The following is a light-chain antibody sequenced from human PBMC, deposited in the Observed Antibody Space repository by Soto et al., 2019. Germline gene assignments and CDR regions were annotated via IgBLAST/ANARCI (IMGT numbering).Light chain of an antibody. CDR2: DAS. Sequence: EIVLTQSPGTLSLSPGERATLSCRASQSVSSYLAWYQQKPGQAPRLLIYDASNRATGIPARFSGSGSGTDFTLTISSLEPEDFAVYYCQQRSNWTFGQGTK. CDR1: QSVSSY. J-gene: IGKJ1*01. CDR3: QQRSNWT. V-gene: IGKV3-11*01.